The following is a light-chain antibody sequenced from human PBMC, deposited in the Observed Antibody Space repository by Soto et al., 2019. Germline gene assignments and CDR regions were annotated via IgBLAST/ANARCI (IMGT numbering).Light chain of an antibody. J-gene: IGKJ4*01. CDR1: QSVSSY. CDR3: QQRSNWPPLT. Sequence: EIVLTQSPATLSLSPGERATLSCRASQSVSSYLAWYQQKPGQAPRLLIYDASNRATGIPARFSGSGSGTDFTLTISSLEPEDVAVYYCQQRSNWPPLTFGGGTKLEIK. V-gene: IGKV3-11*01. CDR2: DAS.